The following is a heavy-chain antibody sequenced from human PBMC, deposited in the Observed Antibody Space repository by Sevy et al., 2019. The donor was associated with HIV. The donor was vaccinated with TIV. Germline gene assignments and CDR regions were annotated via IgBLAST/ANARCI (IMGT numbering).Heavy chain of an antibody. CDR3: ARDPHEIMLSGSYYLY. CDR1: GFIFSYYG. V-gene: IGHV3-33*01. Sequence: GGSLRLSCAASGFIFSYYGMHWVRQAPGKGLEWVAVIWYDGSNTIYADSVKGRFTSSRDNSKNILYLQMNSLRDEDTAVYYCARDPHEIMLSGSYYLYWGQGTRVIVSS. D-gene: IGHD1-26*01. CDR2: IWYDGSNT. J-gene: IGHJ4*02.